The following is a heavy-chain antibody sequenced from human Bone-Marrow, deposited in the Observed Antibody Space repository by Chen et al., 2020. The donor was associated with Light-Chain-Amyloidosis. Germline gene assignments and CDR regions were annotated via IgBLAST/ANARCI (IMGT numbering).Heavy chain of an antibody. D-gene: IGHD3-16*01. CDR1: GFTFSSYT. J-gene: IGHJ3*02. V-gene: IGHV3-21*01. CDR3: ASYNGGAALNI. CDR2: ISRISSHI. Sequence: EVQLVESGGGLVQPGGSLRLSCVASGFTFSSYTMNWVRQTPGRGLEWVSSISRISSHIYYADSMRGRFTISRDNAKNSLYLQMNNLRAEDTALYYCASYNGGAALNIWGQGTMVTVSS.